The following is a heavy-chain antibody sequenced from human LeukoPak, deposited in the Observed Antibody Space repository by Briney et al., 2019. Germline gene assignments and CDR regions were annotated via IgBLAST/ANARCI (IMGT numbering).Heavy chain of an antibody. V-gene: IGHV3-23*01. CDR1: GFTFSNCA. Sequence: GGALRLYCAASGFTFSNCALSWVRQAPGEGLEWVSGISHSGGSTYYADSEKSQFTITSNNSKNTLYLQMNSRRVEDTAMYYCISRMSLSSSWPFWGQGALVTVSS. D-gene: IGHD6-13*01. CDR2: ISHSGGST. J-gene: IGHJ4*02. CDR3: ISRMSLSSSWPF.